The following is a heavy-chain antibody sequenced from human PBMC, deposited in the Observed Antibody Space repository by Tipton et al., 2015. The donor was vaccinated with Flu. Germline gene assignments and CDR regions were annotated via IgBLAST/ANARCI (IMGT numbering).Heavy chain of an antibody. J-gene: IGHJ4*02. Sequence: SLRLSCAASGFDFSKYGMHWVRQAPGKGLEWVGVIWFDGSKKQYGDSVKGRFNISRDNSKNTLYLQMNNLRAEDTAIYYCARRTGGTKDYWGQGTLVTVSS. CDR2: IWFDGSKK. D-gene: IGHD1-7*01. CDR3: ARRTGGTKDY. CDR1: GFDFSKYG. V-gene: IGHV3-33*01.